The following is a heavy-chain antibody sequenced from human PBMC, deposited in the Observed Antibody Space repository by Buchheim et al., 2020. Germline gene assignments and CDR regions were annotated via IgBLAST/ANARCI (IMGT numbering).Heavy chain of an antibody. Sequence: QVQLQESGPGLVKPSGTLSLTCDVSGGSISSNYWWSWVRQPPGMGLEWIGEIYHSGRTNYNPSLKSRVTISVNKSKNQFPLKLTSVTAADTAVYYCARIPYYYYYGLDVWGQGTT. CDR1: GGSISSNYW. J-gene: IGHJ6*02. CDR3: ARIPYYYYYGLDV. V-gene: IGHV4-4*02. D-gene: IGHD2-21*01. CDR2: IYHSGRT.